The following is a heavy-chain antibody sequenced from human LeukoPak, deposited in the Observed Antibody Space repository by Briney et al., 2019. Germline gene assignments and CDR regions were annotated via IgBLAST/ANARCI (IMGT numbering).Heavy chain of an antibody. CDR2: INPNSGGT. CDR3: ARELNYDSSGYYFDY. D-gene: IGHD3-22*01. J-gene: IGHJ4*02. CDR1: GYTFTVYF. Sequence: ASVKVSCKAPGYTFTVYFMHWVRQAPGQGLEWMGWINPNSGGTNYAQKFQGRVTMTRDTSISTAYMELSRLRSDDTAVYYCARELNYDSSGYYFDYWGQGTLVTVSS. V-gene: IGHV1-2*02.